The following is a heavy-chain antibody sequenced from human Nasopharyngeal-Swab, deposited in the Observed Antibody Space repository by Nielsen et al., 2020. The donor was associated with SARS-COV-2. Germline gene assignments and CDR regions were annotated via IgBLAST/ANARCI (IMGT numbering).Heavy chain of an antibody. CDR3: AKDTALYLAFDI. D-gene: IGHD3-9*01. J-gene: IGHJ3*02. Sequence: GGSPRLSCAASGFTFSSYAMSWVRQAPGKGPEWVSAISGSGGSTYYADSVKGRFTISRDNSKNTLYLQMNSLRAEDTAVYYCAKDTALYLAFDIWGQGTMVTVSS. V-gene: IGHV3-23*01. CDR1: GFTFSSYA. CDR2: ISGSGGST.